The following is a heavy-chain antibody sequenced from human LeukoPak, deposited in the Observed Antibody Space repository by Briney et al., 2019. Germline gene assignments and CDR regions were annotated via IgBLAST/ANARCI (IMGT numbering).Heavy chain of an antibody. D-gene: IGHD3-16*01. Sequence: GGSLRLSCAASGFTFSDYYMSWIRQAPGKGLEWVSYISSSGSNIYYADSVRGRFTISRDNAKNSLYLQMYSLRAEDTAVYYCARVYIWGSFPDYMDVWGKGTTVTVSS. CDR3: ARVYIWGSFPDYMDV. CDR1: GFTFSDYY. CDR2: ISSSGSNI. V-gene: IGHV3-11*01. J-gene: IGHJ6*03.